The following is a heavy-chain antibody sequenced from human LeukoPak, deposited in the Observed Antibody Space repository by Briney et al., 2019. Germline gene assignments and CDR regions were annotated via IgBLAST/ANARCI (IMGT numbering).Heavy chain of an antibody. CDR1: GYTFTSYG. V-gene: IGHV1-18*01. CDR2: ISAYNVNT. D-gene: IGHD3-22*01. J-gene: IGHJ3*02. Sequence: ASVKVSCKASGYTFTSYGISWVRQAPGQGLEWMGWISAYNVNTNYAQKLQGRVTMTTDTSTSTAYMELRSLRSDDTAVYYCARDDPGHYDSSGYYYAAFDIWGQGTMVTVSS. CDR3: ARDDPGHYDSSGYYYAAFDI.